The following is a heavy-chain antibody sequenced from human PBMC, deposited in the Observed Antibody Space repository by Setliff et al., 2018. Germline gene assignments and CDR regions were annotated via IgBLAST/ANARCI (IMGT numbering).Heavy chain of an antibody. Sequence: PSETLSLTCAGSGFSITSGYYWGWIRQSPGKGPEWIGNIFQSGITFYNPSLKSRVTMSLDTSKNQFSLKLRSVTAAGTAVYYCARLGGLLVATMPFDYWGQGTLVTVSS. CDR3: ARLGGLLVATMPFDY. CDR1: GFSITSGYY. D-gene: IGHD5-12*01. J-gene: IGHJ4*02. V-gene: IGHV4-38-2*01. CDR2: IFQSGIT.